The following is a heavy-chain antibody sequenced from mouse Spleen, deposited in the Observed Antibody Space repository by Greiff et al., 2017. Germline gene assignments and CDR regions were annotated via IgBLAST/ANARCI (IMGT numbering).Heavy chain of an antibody. CDR2: INPNNGGT. Sequence: EVQLQESGPELVKPGASVKIPCKASGYTFTDYNMDWVKQSHGKSLEWIGDINPNNGGTIYNQKFKGKATLTVDKSSSTAYMELRSLTSEDTAVYYCARGDYDEYYFDYWGQGTTLTVSS. D-gene: IGHD2-4*01. CDR1: GYTFTDYN. J-gene: IGHJ2*01. V-gene: IGHV1-18*01. CDR3: ARGDYDEYYFDY.